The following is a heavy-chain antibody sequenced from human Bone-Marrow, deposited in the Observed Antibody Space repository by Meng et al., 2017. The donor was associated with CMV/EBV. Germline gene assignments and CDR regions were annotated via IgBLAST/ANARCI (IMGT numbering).Heavy chain of an antibody. D-gene: IGHD2-2*01. CDR2: IRYDGSNK. Sequence: GESLKISCAASGFTFSSYSMNWVRQAPGKGLEWVAFIRYDGSNKYYADSVKGRFTISRDNSKNTLYLQMNSLRAEDTAVYYCARGDIVVVPAALRSYYYGMDVWGQGTTVTVSS. CDR1: GFTFSSYS. J-gene: IGHJ6*02. V-gene: IGHV3-30*02. CDR3: ARGDIVVVPAALRSYYYGMDV.